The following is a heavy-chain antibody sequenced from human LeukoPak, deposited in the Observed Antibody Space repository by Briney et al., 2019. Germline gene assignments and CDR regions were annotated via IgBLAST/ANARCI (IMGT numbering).Heavy chain of an antibody. CDR3: ASAIVVVTVIPGWFDP. D-gene: IGHD2-21*02. CDR1: GGTFSSYA. Sequence: VASVKVSCKASGGTFSSYAISWVRQAPGQGLEWMGGIIPIFGTANYAQKFQGRVTITTDESTSTAYMELSSLRSEDTAGYYCASAIVVVTVIPGWFDPWGQGTLVTVSS. J-gene: IGHJ5*02. V-gene: IGHV1-69*05. CDR2: IIPIFGTA.